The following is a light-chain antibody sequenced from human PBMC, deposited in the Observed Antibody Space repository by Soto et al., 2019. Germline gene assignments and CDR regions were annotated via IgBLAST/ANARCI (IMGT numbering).Light chain of an antibody. CDR2: GAS. J-gene: IGKJ1*01. CDR3: QQYDNWPQT. CDR1: QSVSSY. Sequence: EIVLTQSPATLSLSPGERATLSCRASQSVSSYLAWYQQKPGQAPRLLIYGASTRATGIPARFSGTGSGKDFTLTVSSLQSEDFAVYYCQQYDNWPQTFGQGNKVDIK. V-gene: IGKV3-15*01.